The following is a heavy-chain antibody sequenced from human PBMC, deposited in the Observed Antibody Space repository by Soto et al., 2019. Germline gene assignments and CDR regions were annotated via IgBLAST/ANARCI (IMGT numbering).Heavy chain of an antibody. CDR1: GGSFTSNNW. J-gene: IGHJ4*02. CDR3: ASRDPGTSVDY. CDR2: IYRTGST. Sequence: PSETLSLTCAASGGSFTSNNWWTWVRQPPGQGLEWIGEIYRTGSTNYNPSLKSRVTISLDKSENQFSLKVTSLTAADTAVYYCASRDPGTSVDYWGQGTLVTVLL. D-gene: IGHD1-7*01. V-gene: IGHV4-4*02.